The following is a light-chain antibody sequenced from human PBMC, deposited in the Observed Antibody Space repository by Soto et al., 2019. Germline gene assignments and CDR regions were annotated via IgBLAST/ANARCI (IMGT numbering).Light chain of an antibody. CDR3: CSYAGSYRYV. CDR2: DVS. Sequence: QSALTQPRSVSGSPGKSVTISCTGTSSDVGGYNYVSWYQQHPGKAPKLMIYDVSKRPSGVPDRFSGSKSGNTASLTISGLQAEDEADYYCCSYAGSYRYVFGTGTKVTVL. V-gene: IGLV2-11*01. J-gene: IGLJ1*01. CDR1: SSDVGGYNY.